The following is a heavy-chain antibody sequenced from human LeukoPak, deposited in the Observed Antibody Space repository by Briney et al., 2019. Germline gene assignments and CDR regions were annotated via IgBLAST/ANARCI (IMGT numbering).Heavy chain of an antibody. J-gene: IGHJ5*02. V-gene: IGHV4-39*01. CDR3: ARHNTYYYDSSGYPLGWFDP. CDR1: GGSISSSSYY. D-gene: IGHD3-22*01. Sequence: PSETLSLTCTVSGGSISSSSYYWGWIRQPPGKGLEWIGSIYYSGSTYYNPSLKSRVTISVDTSKNRFSLKLSSVTAADTAVYYCARHNTYYYDSSGYPLGWFDPWGQGTLVTVSS. CDR2: IYYSGST.